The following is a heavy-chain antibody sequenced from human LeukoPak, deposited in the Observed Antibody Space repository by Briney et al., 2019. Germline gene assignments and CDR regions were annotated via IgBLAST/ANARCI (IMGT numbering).Heavy chain of an antibody. V-gene: IGHV4-4*08. D-gene: IGHD3-10*01. CDR1: GDSISRSY. J-gene: IGHJ6*03. CDR2: IYNSGST. CDR3: AKDLFSGSGRAGNMDV. Sequence: SETLSLTCKVSGDSISRSYRSWIRQPPGRGLEWLGYIYNSGSTNYNPSLKSRATISVDTSKSQLSLSLTSVRAEDTAVYYCAKDLFSGSGRAGNMDVWGKGTTVTVSS.